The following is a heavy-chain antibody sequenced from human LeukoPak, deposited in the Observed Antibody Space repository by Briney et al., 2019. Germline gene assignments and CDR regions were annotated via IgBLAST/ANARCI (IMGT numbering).Heavy chain of an antibody. D-gene: IGHD2-8*01. CDR3: ARGQDSNMYFSFDF. J-gene: IGHJ4*02. CDR2: IYYSGST. CDR1: GGSISSGGYY. Sequence: SQTLSLTCTVSGGSISSGGYYWSWIRQHPGKGLEWIGYIYYSGSTYYNPSLKSRVTISVDTSKNQFSLKLSSVTAADTAVYYCARGQDSNMYFSFDFWGQGTLVTVSS. V-gene: IGHV4-31*03.